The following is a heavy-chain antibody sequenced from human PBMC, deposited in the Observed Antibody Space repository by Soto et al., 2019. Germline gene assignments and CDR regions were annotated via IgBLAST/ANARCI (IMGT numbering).Heavy chain of an antibody. J-gene: IGHJ4*02. CDR2: ISSSSSYI. CDR1: GFTFSSYS. V-gene: IGHV3-21*01. D-gene: IGHD6-19*01. CDR3: AIAPPRYSSGWYSS. Sequence: EVQLVESGGGLVKPGGSLRLSCAASGFTFSSYSMNWVRQAPGKGLEWVSSISSSSSYIYYADSVKGRFTISRDTAKNSLYLQMNSLRAEDTAVYYCAIAPPRYSSGWYSSWGQGTLVTVSS.